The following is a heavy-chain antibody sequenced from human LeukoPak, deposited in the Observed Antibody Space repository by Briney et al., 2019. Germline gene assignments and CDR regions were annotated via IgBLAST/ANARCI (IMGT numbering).Heavy chain of an antibody. Sequence: GGSPRLSCAASGFPFSSKDMSWVRQAPGKGLEWVSVIHGGGSTYYAASVKGRFTISRDNSKNKLYIQMNSLRAEDTAVYYCGRGVAVAGTCYYGYWGPGTLVTVSS. J-gene: IGHJ4*02. CDR2: IHGGGST. CDR1: GFPFSSKD. V-gene: IGHV3-53*01. CDR3: GRGVAVAGTCYYGY. D-gene: IGHD6-19*01.